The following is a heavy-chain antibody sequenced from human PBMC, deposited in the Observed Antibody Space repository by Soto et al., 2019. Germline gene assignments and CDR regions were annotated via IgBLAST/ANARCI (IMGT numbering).Heavy chain of an antibody. J-gene: IGHJ5*02. CDR2: ISAYNGNT. V-gene: IGHV1-18*04. Sequence: ASVKVSCKASGYTFTSYGISWVRQAPGQGLEWMGWISAYNGNTNYAQKLQGRDTMTTDTSTSTAYMELRSLRSDDTAVYYCATANPLSITATQWWFDTWGQGTLVTVSS. D-gene: IGHD6-19*01. CDR1: GYTFTSYG. CDR3: ATANPLSITATQWWFDT.